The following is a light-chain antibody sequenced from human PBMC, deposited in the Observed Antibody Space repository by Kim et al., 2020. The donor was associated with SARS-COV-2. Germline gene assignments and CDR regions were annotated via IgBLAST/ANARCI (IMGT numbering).Light chain of an antibody. CDR2: DAS. CDR3: QQYKTTPLT. Sequence: SASIGSRATISCRASQSISSWLAWYQKKPAKAPNLLISDASNLESGGPTRSSGSGSGTDFTLTITSLQPDDFATYHCQQYKTTPLTFGQGTKLEI. CDR1: QSISSW. V-gene: IGKV1-5*01. J-gene: IGKJ2*01.